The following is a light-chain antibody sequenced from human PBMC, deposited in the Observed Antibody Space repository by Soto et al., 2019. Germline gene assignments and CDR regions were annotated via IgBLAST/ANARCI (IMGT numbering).Light chain of an antibody. CDR1: QSISDS. CDR2: AAS. J-gene: IGKJ3*01. V-gene: IGKV1-39*01. CDR3: QQSYTTPLFT. Sequence: DIQMTQSPSSLSASVGDRVTITCRASQSISDSLNWYQRKPGKAPRLLIYAASTLQSGVPSRFSGSGSGTDFPLTISSLQPEDFATYYSQQSYTTPLFTFGPGTKVDIK.